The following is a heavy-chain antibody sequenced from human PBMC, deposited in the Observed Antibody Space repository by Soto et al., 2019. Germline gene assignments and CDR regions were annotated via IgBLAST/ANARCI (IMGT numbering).Heavy chain of an antibody. CDR2: MSHSGGT. D-gene: IGHD1-1*01. CDR3: ARVERGTATTVVDAFDI. CDR1: GGSVNSGNYY. J-gene: IGHJ3*02. Sequence: QVQLQQWGAGLLKPSETLSLTCAVFGGSVNSGNYYWSWIRQPPGKGLEWIGEMSHSGGTHFNPSLTRRVTISVDTSSNQFSLKMSSVTAAATALYYCARVERGTATTVVDAFDIWGPGTMVTVSS. V-gene: IGHV4-34*01.